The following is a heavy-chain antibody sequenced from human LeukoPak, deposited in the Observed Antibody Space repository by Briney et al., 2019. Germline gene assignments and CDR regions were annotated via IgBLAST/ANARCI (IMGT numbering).Heavy chain of an antibody. J-gene: IGHJ4*02. CDR1: GGSISSSSYY. V-gene: IGHV4-39*01. CDR3: ARQEGQWLVNY. Sequence: SETQSLTCTVSGGSISSSSYYWGWIRQPPGKGLEWIGSIYDSGSTYYNPSLKSRVTISVDTSKNQFSLKLSSVTAADTAVYYCARQEGQWLVNYWGQGTLVTVSS. CDR2: IYDSGST. D-gene: IGHD6-19*01.